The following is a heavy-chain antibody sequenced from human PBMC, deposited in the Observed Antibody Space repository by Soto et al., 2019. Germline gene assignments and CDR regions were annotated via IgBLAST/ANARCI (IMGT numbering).Heavy chain of an antibody. CDR3: AKGAGYYDSSGYYHGAFDI. CDR2: ISYDGSNK. CDR1: GFTFSSYG. Sequence: QVQLVESGGGVVQPGRSLRLSCAASGFTFSSYGMHWVRQAPGKGLEWVAVISYDGSNKYYADSVKGRFTISRDNSKNTLYLQMNSLRAEDTAVYYCAKGAGYYDSSGYYHGAFDIWGQGTMVTVSS. V-gene: IGHV3-30*18. D-gene: IGHD3-22*01. J-gene: IGHJ3*02.